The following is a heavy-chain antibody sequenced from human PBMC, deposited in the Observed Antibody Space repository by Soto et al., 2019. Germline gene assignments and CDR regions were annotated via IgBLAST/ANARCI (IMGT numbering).Heavy chain of an antibody. D-gene: IGHD6-13*01. J-gene: IGHJ6*02. CDR2: ISYDGSNK. CDR1: GVTFSSYG. Sequence: GGSLRLSCAASGVTFSSYGMHWVRQAPGKGLEWVAVISYDGSNKYYADSVKGRFTISRDNSKNTLYLQMNSLRAEDTAVYYCAKEYAAGHYYYYGMDVWGQGTTVPVSS. CDR3: AKEYAAGHYYYYGMDV. V-gene: IGHV3-30*18.